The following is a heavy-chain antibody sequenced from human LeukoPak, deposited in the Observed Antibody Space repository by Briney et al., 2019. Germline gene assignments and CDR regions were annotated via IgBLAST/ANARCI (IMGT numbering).Heavy chain of an antibody. CDR3: ARHRSMLTPQVAYGMDV. Sequence: SETLSLTCTVSGDSLSSYYWSWIRQPPGKGLEWIGYISYSGSTNYNPSLRSRVTISVDTSKNQFSLKLSSVTAAGTAVYYCARHRSMLTPQVAYGMDVWGQGTTVTVSS. D-gene: IGHD3-10*02. CDR1: GDSLSSYY. CDR2: ISYSGST. V-gene: IGHV4-59*08. J-gene: IGHJ6*02.